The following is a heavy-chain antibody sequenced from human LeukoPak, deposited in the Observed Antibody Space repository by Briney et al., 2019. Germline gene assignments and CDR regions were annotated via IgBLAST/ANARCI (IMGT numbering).Heavy chain of an antibody. V-gene: IGHV4-39*02. CDR3: ARDPGRSIVVVPAAPSDAFDI. CDR2: IYYSGST. D-gene: IGHD2-2*01. Sequence: PSETLSLTCTVSGGSISSSSYYWGWIRQPPGKGLEWIGSIYYSGSTYYNPSLKSRVTISVDTSKNQFSLKLSSVTAADTALYYCARDPGRSIVVVPAAPSDAFDIWGQGTMVTVSS. J-gene: IGHJ3*02. CDR1: GGSISSSSYY.